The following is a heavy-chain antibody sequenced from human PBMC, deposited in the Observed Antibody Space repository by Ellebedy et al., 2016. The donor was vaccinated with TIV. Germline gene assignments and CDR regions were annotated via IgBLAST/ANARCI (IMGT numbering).Heavy chain of an antibody. J-gene: IGHJ3*02. CDR2: IWYDGTIE. V-gene: IGHV3-33*01. D-gene: IGHD6-19*01. CDR1: GLSFSNYA. CDR3: ARDRQWLAPIVAAFDI. Sequence: PGGSLRLSCAASGLSFSNYAMHWVRQAPGKGLEWVAVIWYDGTIEYYADSVKGRFTVSRDNAKNTSYLQMNSLRGDDTAVYFCARDRQWLAPIVAAFDIWGQGTKVTVSS.